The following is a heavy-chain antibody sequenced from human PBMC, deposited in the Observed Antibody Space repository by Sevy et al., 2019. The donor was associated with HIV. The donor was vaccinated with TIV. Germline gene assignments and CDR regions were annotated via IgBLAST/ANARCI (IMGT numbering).Heavy chain of an antibody. J-gene: IGHJ4*02. CDR3: AREGDYYGSGSYYKVAIDY. V-gene: IGHV4-38-2*02. CDR2: IYHSGST. D-gene: IGHD3-10*01. Sequence: SETLSLTCTVSGYSISSGYYWGWIRQPPGKGLEWIGSIYHSGSTYYNPSLKSRVTISVDTSKNQFPLKLSSVTAADTAVYYCAREGDYYGSGSYYKVAIDYWGQGTLVTVSS. CDR1: GYSISSGYY.